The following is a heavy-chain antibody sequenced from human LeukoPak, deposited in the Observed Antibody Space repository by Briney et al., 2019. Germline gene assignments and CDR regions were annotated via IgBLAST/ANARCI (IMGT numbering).Heavy chain of an antibody. J-gene: IGHJ4*02. D-gene: IGHD5-12*01. V-gene: IGHV3-48*01. CDR3: ARDGGYVKFDY. CDR2: ISSSSSPI. CDR1: GFTFSSYS. Sequence: GGSLRLSCAASGFTFSSYSMNWVRQAPGKGLEWVSYISSSSSPIYYGDSVKGRFTISRDNDKNSLYLQMNSLGAEDTAVYYCARDGGYVKFDYWGQETLVTVSS.